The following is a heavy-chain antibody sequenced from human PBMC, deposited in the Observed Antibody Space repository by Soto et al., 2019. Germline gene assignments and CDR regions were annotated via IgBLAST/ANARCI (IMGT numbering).Heavy chain of an antibody. CDR3: AKDPEGYCSSTRCYTYHGLDV. V-gene: IGHV3-7*04. D-gene: IGHD2-2*01. Sequence: GGSLRLSCAASGFTFSSYWMSWVRQAPGKGLEWVARIKEDGAEKYCVDSVEGRFTISRDNSKHTLYLQMSSLRVEYTGVYYCAKDPEGYCSSTRCYTYHGLDVWGEGTTVTFSS. CDR2: IKEDGAEK. J-gene: IGHJ6*04. CDR1: GFTFSSYW.